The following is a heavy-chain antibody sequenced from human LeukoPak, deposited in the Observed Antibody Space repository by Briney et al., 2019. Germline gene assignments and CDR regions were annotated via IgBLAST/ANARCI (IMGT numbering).Heavy chain of an antibody. CDR2: IYYSGST. CDR1: GGSISSSSYY. CDR3: ARIDFWSGSYAFDI. V-gene: IGHV4-39*07. D-gene: IGHD3-3*01. Sequence: PSETLSLTCTVSGGSISSSSYYWGWIRQPPGKGLEWIGSIYYSGSTYYNPSLKSRVTISVDTSKNQFSLKLSSVTAADTAVYYCARIDFWSGSYAFDIWGQGTMVTVSS. J-gene: IGHJ3*02.